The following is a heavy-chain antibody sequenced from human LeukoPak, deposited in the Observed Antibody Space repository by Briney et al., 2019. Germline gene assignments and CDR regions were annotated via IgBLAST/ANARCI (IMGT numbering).Heavy chain of an antibody. Sequence: SDTLSLTCTVSGGSISSYYWSWIRQPPGKGLEWIGYIYYSGSTNYNPSLKSRVTISVDTSKNQFSLKLSSVTAADTAVYYCARDHCSGGSCYPGYFDYWGQGTLVTVSS. V-gene: IGHV4-59*07. J-gene: IGHJ4*02. CDR1: GGSISSYY. D-gene: IGHD2-15*01. CDR2: IYYSGST. CDR3: ARDHCSGGSCYPGYFDY.